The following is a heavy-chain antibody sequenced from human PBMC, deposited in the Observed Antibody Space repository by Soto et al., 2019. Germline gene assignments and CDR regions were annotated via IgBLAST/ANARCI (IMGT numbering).Heavy chain of an antibody. Sequence: SETLSLTCTVSGASISPHYWSWIRQPPGKGLEWIAYFYSGTTVYNPSLRSRVTISVDKSKNQFSLKLSSVTAADTAVYYCARYSGYDPYYFDYWGQGTLVTVSS. CDR3: ARYSGYDPYYFDY. D-gene: IGHD5-12*01. CDR2: FYSGTT. CDR1: GASISPHY. V-gene: IGHV4-59*08. J-gene: IGHJ4*02.